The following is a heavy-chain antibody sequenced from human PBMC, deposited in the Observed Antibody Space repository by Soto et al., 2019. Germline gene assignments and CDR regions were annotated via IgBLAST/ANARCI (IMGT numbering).Heavy chain of an antibody. CDR2: ISYDGNKK. Sequence: PGGSLRLSCAASGFTFRSYWMTWVRQAPGKGLEWVALISYDGNKKYYADSVKGRFIISRDNSKNTLYLQMNSLRAEDTAVYYCAKDLGVYLPSDYYNGMDVWGQGTTVTVSS. CDR3: AKDLGVYLPSDYYNGMDV. CDR1: GFTFRSYW. D-gene: IGHD1-26*01. V-gene: IGHV3-30*18. J-gene: IGHJ6*02.